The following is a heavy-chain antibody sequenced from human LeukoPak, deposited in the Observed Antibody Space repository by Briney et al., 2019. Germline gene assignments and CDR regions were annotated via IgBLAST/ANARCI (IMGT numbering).Heavy chain of an antibody. CDR2: IKSKTDGGTT. Sequence: GGSLRLSCAASGFTFSNAWMSWVRQAPGKGLEWVGRIKSKTDGGTTDYAAPVKGRFTISRDDSKNTLYLQMNSLKTEDTAVYYCTTDHLYDILTGYYGGFDYWGQGTLVTVSS. D-gene: IGHD3-9*01. J-gene: IGHJ4*02. CDR1: GFTFSNAW. CDR3: TTDHLYDILTGYYGGFDY. V-gene: IGHV3-15*01.